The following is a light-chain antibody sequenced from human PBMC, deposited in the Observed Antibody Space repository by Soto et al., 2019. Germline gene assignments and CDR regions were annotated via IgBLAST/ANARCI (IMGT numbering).Light chain of an antibody. Sequence: QSALTQPASVSGSPGQSITISCTGTSSDVGGYNYVSWYQQHPGRAPQLMIYDVSHRPSGVSNRFSGSRSGNTASLTISGLQAEDEADSYCSSYATSTTVQFGGGTKLTVL. V-gene: IGLV2-14*03. CDR3: SSYATSTTVQ. J-gene: IGLJ2*01. CDR1: SSDVGGYNY. CDR2: DVS.